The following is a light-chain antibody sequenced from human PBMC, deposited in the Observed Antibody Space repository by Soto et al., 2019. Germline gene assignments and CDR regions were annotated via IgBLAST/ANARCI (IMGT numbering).Light chain of an antibody. V-gene: IGKV1-5*01. CDR2: DAS. CDR3: QQCRKWPTT. J-gene: IGKJ5*01. CDR1: QSISGW. Sequence: DIQVTQSPSTLSASVGDRVTITCRASQSISGWLAWYQQKPGKAPKLMIYDASSLESGVPSRFSGSGSGTDFTLTISSLEPEDFAVYYCQQCRKWPTTFGQGTRLEIK.